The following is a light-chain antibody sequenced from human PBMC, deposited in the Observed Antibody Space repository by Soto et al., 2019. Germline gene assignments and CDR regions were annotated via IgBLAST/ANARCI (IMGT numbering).Light chain of an antibody. CDR3: QHYNSYPWT. J-gene: IGKJ1*01. CDR1: QSISSW. Sequence: DIHMTQSPSTLSASVGDRVTITCRASQSISSWLAWYQQKPGKAPKLLIYDVSNLESGVPSRFSGSGSGTIFTLTISSLQPDDFATYYCQHYNSYPWTFGQGTKVDIK. V-gene: IGKV1-5*01. CDR2: DVS.